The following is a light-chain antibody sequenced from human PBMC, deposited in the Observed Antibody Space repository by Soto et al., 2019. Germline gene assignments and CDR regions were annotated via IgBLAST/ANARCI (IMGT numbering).Light chain of an antibody. CDR3: AAWDDSLSGVV. J-gene: IGLJ3*02. CDR1: SSNIWSNY. Sequence: QSVLTQPPSASGTPGQRVTISCSGSSSNIWSNYVYWYQQLPGTAPKLLIYRNNQRPSGVPDRFSGSKSGTSASLAISGLRSEDEANYSCAAWDDSLSGVVFGGGTKLTVL. CDR2: RNN. V-gene: IGLV1-47*01.